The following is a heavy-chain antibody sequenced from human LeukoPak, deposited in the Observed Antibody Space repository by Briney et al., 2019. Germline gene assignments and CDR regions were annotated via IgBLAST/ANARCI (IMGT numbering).Heavy chain of an antibody. J-gene: IGHJ4*02. CDR2: ISSSSSTI. CDR1: GFTFSSYI. D-gene: IGHD2-2*01. V-gene: IGHV3-48*04. Sequence: AGGSLRLSCAASGFTFSSYIMNWARQAPGKGLEWVSYISSSSSTIYYADSVKGRFTLSRDNAKNSLYLQMNSLRAEDTAAYYCASTGRYCTSTSCSNYFHYWGQGTLVTVSS. CDR3: ASTGRYCTSTSCSNYFHY.